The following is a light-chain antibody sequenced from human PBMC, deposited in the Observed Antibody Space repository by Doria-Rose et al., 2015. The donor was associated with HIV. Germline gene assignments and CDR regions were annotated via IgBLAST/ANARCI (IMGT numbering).Light chain of an antibody. CDR2: GAS. J-gene: IGKJ1*01. CDR1: QSVSANY. Sequence: EIVLTRSPGTLSLSPGERATLSCRASQSVSANYLAWYQQRPGQSPRLLIYGASSRATDIPDRFSGSGSGTDFTLTISRLEPEDFAVNYCHQYASSRTFGQGTKVELK. V-gene: IGKV3-20*01. CDR3: HQYASSRT.